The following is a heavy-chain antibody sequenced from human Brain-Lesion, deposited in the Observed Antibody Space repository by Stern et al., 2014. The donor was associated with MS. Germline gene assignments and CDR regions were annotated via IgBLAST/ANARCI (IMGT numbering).Heavy chain of an antibody. Sequence: QLVESGSGLVKPSQTLSLTCVVSGGSIGSGGHSWSWIRQPPGQGLEWVGYIYHSGSTFYNPSLESRVTISIDRSKNQFSLKLISVTAADAAVYYCARTSVVTPSEDVFDIWGQGTMVTVSS. CDR2: IYHSGST. V-gene: IGHV4-30-2*01. CDR1: GGSIGSGGHS. J-gene: IGHJ3*02. CDR3: ARTSVVTPSEDVFDI. D-gene: IGHD4-23*01.